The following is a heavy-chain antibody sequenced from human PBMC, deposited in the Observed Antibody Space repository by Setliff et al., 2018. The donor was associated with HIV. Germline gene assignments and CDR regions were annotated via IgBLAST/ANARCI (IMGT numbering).Heavy chain of an antibody. J-gene: IGHJ3*02. V-gene: IGHV4-59*11. CDR1: GGSISSRY. Sequence: SETLSLTCTVSGGSISSRYWSWIRQPPGKGLEWIGTIYYNGNTNYSPSLKSRLTMLIDTSGDYFSLNLRSVTAADTAVYYCARLDDSGSYYENAFDIWGQGAMVTVSS. D-gene: IGHD1-26*01. CDR3: ARLDDSGSYYENAFDI. CDR2: IYYNGNT.